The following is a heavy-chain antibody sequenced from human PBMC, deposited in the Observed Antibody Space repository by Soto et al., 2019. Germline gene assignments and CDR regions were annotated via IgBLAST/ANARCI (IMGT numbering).Heavy chain of an antibody. Sequence: SETLSLTCSVSGYSVSSSDYYWSWIRQPPGKGLEWIGEINHSGSTNYNPSLKSRVTISVDTSKNQFSLKLSSVTAADTAVYYCASVTIFGVAANWFDPWGQGTLVTVSS. CDR3: ASVTIFGVAANWFDP. CDR1: GYSVSSSDYY. D-gene: IGHD3-3*01. J-gene: IGHJ5*02. V-gene: IGHV4-39*07. CDR2: INHSGST.